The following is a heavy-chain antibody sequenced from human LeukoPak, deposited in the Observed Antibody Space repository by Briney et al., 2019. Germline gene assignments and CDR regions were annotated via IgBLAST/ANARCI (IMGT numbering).Heavy chain of an antibody. CDR1: GYTFTSYG. D-gene: IGHD3-10*01. Sequence: ASVKVSCKASGYTFTSYGISWVRQAPGQGLEWMGWISAYNGNTNYAQKLQGRVTMTTATSTSTAYMELRSLRSDDTAVYYCARDSSPLLWFGELSDYWGQGTLVTVSS. V-gene: IGHV1-18*01. CDR2: ISAYNGNT. CDR3: ARDSSPLLWFGELSDY. J-gene: IGHJ4*02.